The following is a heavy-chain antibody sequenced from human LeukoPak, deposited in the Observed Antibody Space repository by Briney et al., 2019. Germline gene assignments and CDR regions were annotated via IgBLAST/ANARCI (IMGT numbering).Heavy chain of an antibody. CDR2: INHSGST. D-gene: IGHD6-19*01. CDR3: ASKQWLAPHFDY. V-gene: IGHV4-34*01. Sequence: SETLSLTCAVYGGSFSGYYWSWIRQPPGKGLEWIGEINHSGSTNYNPSLKSRVTISVDTSKNQFSLKLSSVTAADTAVYYCASKQWLAPHFDYWGQGTLVTVSS. CDR1: GGSFSGYY. J-gene: IGHJ4*02.